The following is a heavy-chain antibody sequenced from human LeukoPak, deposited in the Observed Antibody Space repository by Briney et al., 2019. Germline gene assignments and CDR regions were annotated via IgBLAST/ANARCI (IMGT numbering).Heavy chain of an antibody. J-gene: IGHJ6*02. CDR2: ISWNSGSI. V-gene: IGHV3-9*01. Sequence: GRSLRLSCAASGFTFDDYAMHWVRHAPGKGLEWVSGISWNSGSIGYADSVKGRFTISRDNAKNSLYLQMNGLRAEDTALYYCAKEDYYYGMDVWGQGTTVTVSS. CDR3: AKEDYYYGMDV. CDR1: GFTFDDYA.